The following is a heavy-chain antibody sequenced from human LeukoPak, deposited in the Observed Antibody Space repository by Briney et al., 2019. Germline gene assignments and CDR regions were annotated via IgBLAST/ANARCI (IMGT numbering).Heavy chain of an antibody. CDR2: IKSKTDGGTT. V-gene: IGHV3-15*01. CDR1: GFTFSNAW. J-gene: IGHJ6*02. CDR3: TTLKTGYYNPYYYGMDV. Sequence: GGSLRLSCAASGFTFSNAWMSWVRQAPGKGLEWVGRIKSKTDGGTTDYAAPVKGRFTISRDDSKNTLYLQMNSLETEDTAVYYCTTLKTGYYNPYYYGMDVWGQGTTVTVSS. D-gene: IGHD3-9*01.